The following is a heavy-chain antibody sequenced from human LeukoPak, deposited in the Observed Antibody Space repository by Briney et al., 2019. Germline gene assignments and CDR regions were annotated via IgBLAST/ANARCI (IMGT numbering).Heavy chain of an antibody. D-gene: IGHD4-17*01. V-gene: IGHV4-34*01. CDR1: GGSFSGYY. CDR3: ARRTGASMTTVTTYWFDP. J-gene: IGHJ5*02. CDR2: INHSGST. Sequence: SETPSLTCAVYGGSFSGYYWSWIRQPPRKGLEWIGEINHSGSTNYNPSLKSRVTISVDTSKNQFSLKLSSVTAADTAVYYCARRTGASMTTVTTYWFDPWGQGTLVTVSS.